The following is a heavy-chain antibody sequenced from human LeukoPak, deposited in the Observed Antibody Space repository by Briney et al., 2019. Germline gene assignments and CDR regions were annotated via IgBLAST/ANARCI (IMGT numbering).Heavy chain of an antibody. CDR3: ARDDCSSTSCHSGAFVF. D-gene: IGHD2-2*01. V-gene: IGHV1-46*01. CDR2: INPSGGST. CDR1: GYTFTSYY. J-gene: IGHJ3*01. Sequence: ASVKVSCKASGYTFTSYYMHWVRQAPGQGLEWMGIINPSGGSTSYAQKFQGRVTMTRDTSTSTVYMELSSLRSEDTAVYYCARDDCSSTSCHSGAFVFWGQGTMVTVPS.